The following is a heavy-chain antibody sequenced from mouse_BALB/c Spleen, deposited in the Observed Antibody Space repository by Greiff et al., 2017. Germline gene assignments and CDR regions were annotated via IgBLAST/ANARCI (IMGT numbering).Heavy chain of an antibody. CDR3: ARQKAYYDYDEAWFAY. CDR2: IYPGDGDT. D-gene: IGHD2-4*01. J-gene: IGHJ3*01. V-gene: IGHV1-87*01. Sequence: VQGVESGAELARPGASVKLSCKASGYTFTSYWMQWVKQRPGQGLEWIGAIYPGDGDTRYTQKFKGKATLTADKSSSTAYMQLSSLASEDSAVYYCARQKAYYDYDEAWFAYWGQGTLVTVSA. CDR1: GYTFTSYW.